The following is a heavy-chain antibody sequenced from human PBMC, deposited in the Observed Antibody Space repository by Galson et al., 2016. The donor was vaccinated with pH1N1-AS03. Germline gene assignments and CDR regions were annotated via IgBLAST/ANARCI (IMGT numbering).Heavy chain of an antibody. D-gene: IGHD2-15*01. J-gene: IGHJ3*02. CDR3: SRGRYSGFDI. V-gene: IGHV6-1*01. CDR1: GDSVSSNIDA. CDR2: TYWRSTWYI. Sequence: CAISGDSVSSNIDASNWIRHSPSSALEWLERTYWRSTWYIDYALSLKSRITINPDTSKNQFTLQLTSVIPDDTAVYYCSRGRYSGFDIWGQGAKVTVSS.